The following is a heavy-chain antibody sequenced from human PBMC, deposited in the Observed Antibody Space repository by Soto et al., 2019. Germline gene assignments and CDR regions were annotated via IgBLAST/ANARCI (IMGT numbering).Heavy chain of an antibody. CDR1: GFTLSDHY. CDR3: ARVRTAVAGTAAAFDI. CDR2: SRNKANSYTT. J-gene: IGHJ3*02. D-gene: IGHD6-19*01. V-gene: IGHV3-72*01. Sequence: EVQLVESGGGLVQPGGSLRLSCAAPGFTLSDHYMDWVRQGPGKGLEWVGRSRNKANSYTTEYAASVKGRFTISRDDSGNSLYLQMNSLKTEDSAVYYCARVRTAVAGTAAAFDICGQGTMVTVSS.